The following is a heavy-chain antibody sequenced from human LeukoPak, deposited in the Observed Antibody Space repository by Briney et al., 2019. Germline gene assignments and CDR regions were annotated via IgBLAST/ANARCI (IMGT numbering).Heavy chain of an antibody. V-gene: IGHV3-30*18. CDR3: AKGNDYGDYDQQIGRY. CDR2: ISYDGSNK. Sequence: GGPLRLSCAASGFTFSSYGMHWVRQAPGKGLEWVAVISYDGSNKYYADSVKGRFTISRDNSKNTLYLQMNSLRAEDTAVYYCAKGNDYGDYDQQIGRYWGQGTLVTVSS. CDR1: GFTFSSYG. D-gene: IGHD4-17*01. J-gene: IGHJ4*02.